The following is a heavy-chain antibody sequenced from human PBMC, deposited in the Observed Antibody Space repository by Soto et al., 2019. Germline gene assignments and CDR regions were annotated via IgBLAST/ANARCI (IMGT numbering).Heavy chain of an antibody. Sequence: QLQLQESGPGLVKPSETLSLTCTVSGGSISSSSYYWGWIRQPPGKGLEWIGSIYYSGSTYYNPSLKSRVTISVDTSKNQFSLKLSSVTAADTAVYYCARLSRIAVAGTGAYYFDYWGQGTLVTVSS. CDR3: ARLSRIAVAGTGAYYFDY. J-gene: IGHJ4*02. CDR2: IYYSGST. V-gene: IGHV4-39*01. D-gene: IGHD6-19*01. CDR1: GGSISSSSYY.